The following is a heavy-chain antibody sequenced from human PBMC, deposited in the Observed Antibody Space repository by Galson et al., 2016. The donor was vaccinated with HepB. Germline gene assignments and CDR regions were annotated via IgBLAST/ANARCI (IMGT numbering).Heavy chain of an antibody. CDR1: GFTVSTYY. V-gene: IGHV3-53*01. CDR3: AKAYDYVWGSYRLSHNFDY. CDR2: MFYGGST. Sequence: SLRLSCAASGFTVSTYYMHWVRQAPGKGLEWVSGMFYGGSTYYADSVEGRFTISRDSYKNTLDLQMNSLRAEDTAVYYCAKAYDYVWGSYRLSHNFDYWGQGTLVTVSS. J-gene: IGHJ4*02. D-gene: IGHD3-16*02.